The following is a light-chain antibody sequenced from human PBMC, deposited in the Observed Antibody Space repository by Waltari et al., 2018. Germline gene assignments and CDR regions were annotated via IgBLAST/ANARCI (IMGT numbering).Light chain of an antibody. Sequence: DIQMTQSPSSLSASVGDTVIITCRASQSISRWLDWYQQKPGKAPKLLIYKASSLQSGVPSRFSGSGSGTDFTLTISSLQPEDFATYYCLQYSSSPWTFGQGTKVEIK. CDR1: QSISRW. CDR3: LQYSSSPWT. J-gene: IGKJ1*01. CDR2: KAS. V-gene: IGKV1D-16*01.